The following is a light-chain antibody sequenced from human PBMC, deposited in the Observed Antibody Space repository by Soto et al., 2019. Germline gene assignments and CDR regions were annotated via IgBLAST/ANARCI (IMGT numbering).Light chain of an antibody. V-gene: IGLV2-14*03. J-gene: IGLJ1*01. CDR2: DVA. Sequence: QSALTQPASVSGSPGQSITISCTGTSSDVGGYDFVSWYQHHPGRAPKLMIYDVANRPSGVSNRFSGSKSGNTASLTISGLQAEDEADYYCSSYTTSVNPYVFGTGTKVTVL. CDR3: SSYTTSVNPYV. CDR1: SSDVGGYDF.